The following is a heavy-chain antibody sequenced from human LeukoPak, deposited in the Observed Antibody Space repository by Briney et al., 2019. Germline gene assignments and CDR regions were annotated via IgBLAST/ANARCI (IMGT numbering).Heavy chain of an antibody. Sequence: GGALRLSCAGPGFPLCSYGMGLGPPAPGEGVGGGSAITATSSSTHDADSVQGRFTISRDNSKNTLYLQMNSLRPEDTAIYYCAKLFESGTYNNFFHYWGQGTLVTVSS. CDR3: AKLFESGTYNNFFHY. D-gene: IGHD3-10*01. CDR2: ITATSSST. V-gene: IGHV3-23*01. J-gene: IGHJ4*02. CDR1: GFPLCSYG.